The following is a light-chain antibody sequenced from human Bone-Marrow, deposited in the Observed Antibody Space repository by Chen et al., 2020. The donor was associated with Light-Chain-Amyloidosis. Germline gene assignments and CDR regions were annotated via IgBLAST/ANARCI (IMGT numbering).Light chain of an antibody. J-gene: IGLJ2*01. CDR2: EVT. CDR1: SSDVGSYHR. V-gene: IGLV2-18*02. Sequence: QSALTQPPSVSGSPGQSVTISCTGTSSDVGSYHRVSWYQKSPGTAPQLMIYEVTKRPSGVPDRFSGSKSGITASLTISGLQAEDEADYYCSSYTRTTTLIFGGGTKLTVL. CDR3: SSYTRTTTLI.